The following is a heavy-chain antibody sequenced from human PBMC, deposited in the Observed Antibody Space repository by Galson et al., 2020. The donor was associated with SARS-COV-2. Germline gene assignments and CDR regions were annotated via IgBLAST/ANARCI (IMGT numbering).Heavy chain of an antibody. Sequence: GEPPKISCQASEYDFASSWIGWVRQMPGKGPEWMGIIFPGDSDTRYNPSFQGQVTFSADTSTNTAYLPWSSLKASDSAIYYGARQGYSSPLYPMDVWGLGTTVTVSS. J-gene: IGHJ6*02. CDR3: ARQGYSSPLYPMDV. D-gene: IGHD6-19*01. CDR1: EYDFASSW. V-gene: IGHV5-51*01. CDR2: IFPGDSDT.